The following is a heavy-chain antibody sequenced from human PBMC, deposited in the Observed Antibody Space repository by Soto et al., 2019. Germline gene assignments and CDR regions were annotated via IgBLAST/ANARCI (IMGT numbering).Heavy chain of an antibody. J-gene: IGHJ4*02. V-gene: IGHV3-48*02. CDR3: TRDHCSSTSCSSIGIGY. CDR2: ISSNSRTI. Sequence: GGSLRLSCAASGFTFSSYSMNWVRQAPGTGLEWVSYISSNSRTIYYADSVKGRFTISRDNGRDSLYLQMSGLRDEDTAVYYCTRDHCSSTSCSSIGIGYWGQGTPVTVSS. CDR1: GFTFSSYS. D-gene: IGHD2-2*01.